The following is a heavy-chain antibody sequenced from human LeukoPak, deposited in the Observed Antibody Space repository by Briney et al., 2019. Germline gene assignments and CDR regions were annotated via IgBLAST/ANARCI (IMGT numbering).Heavy chain of an antibody. Sequence: PGGSLRLSCAVSGFTFSYYDMNWVRQAPGKGLEWVSYISSGSGTMFYADSVKGRFTISRDNANNSLYLEMNSLRAEDTAVYYCASGSAWHPYWGQGTLVSVSS. V-gene: IGHV3-48*01. CDR2: ISSGSGTM. CDR1: GFTFSYYD. CDR3: ASGSAWHPY. D-gene: IGHD1-26*01. J-gene: IGHJ4*02.